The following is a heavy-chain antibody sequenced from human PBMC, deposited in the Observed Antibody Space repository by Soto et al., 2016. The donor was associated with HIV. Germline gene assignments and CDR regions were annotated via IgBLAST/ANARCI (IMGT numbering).Heavy chain of an antibody. J-gene: IGHJ2*01. CDR1: GYTFTGYY. CDR2: ISPNSGGT. Sequence: QVQLVQSGAEVKKPGASLKVSCKTSGYTFTGYYIHWVRQAPGQGLEWMGWISPNSGGTNYAQKFQGRVTMTRDTSINIAYMELRSLKSDDTAMYYCARDRGLRWAKGYFDLWGRGTLVTVSS. D-gene: IGHD4-17*01. V-gene: IGHV1-2*02. CDR3: ARDRGLRWAKGYFDL.